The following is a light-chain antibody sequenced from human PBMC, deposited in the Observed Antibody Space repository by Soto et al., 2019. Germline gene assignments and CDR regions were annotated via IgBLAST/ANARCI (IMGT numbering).Light chain of an antibody. V-gene: IGKV3-20*01. CDR1: QSISSNY. CDR3: QQYAVPPVS. Sequence: EIILTQSPGTLSLSPGERATLSCRASQSISSNYLAWYAQKPGQAPRLLIYDTSIRATGIADRFSASGSGTDFTLTVSRLAPEDCAVFYCQQYAVPPVSFGAGTRVEFK. J-gene: IGKJ1*01. CDR2: DTS.